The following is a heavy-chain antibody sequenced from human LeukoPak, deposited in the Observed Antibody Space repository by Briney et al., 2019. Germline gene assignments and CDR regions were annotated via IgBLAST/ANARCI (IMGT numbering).Heavy chain of an antibody. Sequence: SVKVSCKASGGTFSSYAISWVRQAPGQGLELMGGIIPIFGTANYAQKFQGRVTITTDESTSTAYMELSSLRSEDTAVYYCAREMAAITTNSPTYDAFDIWGQGTMVNVSS. CDR2: IIPIFGTA. D-gene: IGHD5-18*01. CDR3: AREMAAITTNSPTYDAFDI. CDR1: GGTFSSYA. V-gene: IGHV1-69*05. J-gene: IGHJ3*02.